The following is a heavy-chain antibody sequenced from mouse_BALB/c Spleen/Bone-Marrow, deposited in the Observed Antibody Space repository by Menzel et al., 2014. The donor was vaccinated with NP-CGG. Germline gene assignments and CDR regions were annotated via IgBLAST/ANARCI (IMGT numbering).Heavy chain of an antibody. J-gene: IGHJ4*01. Sequence: VQLQQSGAELAKPGASVKMSCKASGYTFTSYWMHWVKRRPGQGLEWIGYINPSTGYTEYNQKFKDKATLTADKSSSTAYMQLSSLTSEDSAAYYCARGNYEAMDYWGQGTSVTVSS. CDR2: INPSTGYT. CDR1: GYTFTSYW. V-gene: IGHV1-7*01. CDR3: ARGNYEAMDY. D-gene: IGHD2-1*01.